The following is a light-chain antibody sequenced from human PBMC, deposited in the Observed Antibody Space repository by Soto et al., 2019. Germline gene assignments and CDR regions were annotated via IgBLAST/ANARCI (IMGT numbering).Light chain of an antibody. CDR2: DVS. CDR3: SSYTSSSTLV. CDR1: SSDVGGYNY. Sequence: QSVLTQPASVSGSPGQSITISCTGTSSDVGGYNYVSWYQQHPGKAPKLMIYDVSNRPSGVSNRFSGSKSGNTASLTISGIEAEDEADYYCSSYTSSSTLVFGGGTKLTVL. V-gene: IGLV2-14*01. J-gene: IGLJ2*01.